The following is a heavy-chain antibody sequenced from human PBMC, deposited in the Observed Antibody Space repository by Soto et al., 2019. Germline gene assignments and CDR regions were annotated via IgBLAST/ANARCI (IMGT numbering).Heavy chain of an antibody. CDR3: AKATVEYSSSWPFDD. CDR1: GFTFSSYA. D-gene: IGHD6-13*01. Sequence: GGSLRLSCAASGFTFSSYALSWVRQAPGKGLEWISAISGSGSSRYYADSVKGRFTISRDNSKNTLYLLINSLRAEDTAVYYCAKATVEYSSSWPFDDWGQGTLVTVSS. CDR2: ISGSGSSR. J-gene: IGHJ4*02. V-gene: IGHV3-23*01.